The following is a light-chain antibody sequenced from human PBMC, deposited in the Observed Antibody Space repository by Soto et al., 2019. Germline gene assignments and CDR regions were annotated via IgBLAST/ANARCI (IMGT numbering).Light chain of an antibody. V-gene: IGKV3-11*01. CDR1: QSVSIY. CDR2: DAS. J-gene: IGKJ5*01. Sequence: EIVLTQSPATLSFYPWGIATLSCRASQSVSIYLAWYQQKPGQAPRLLIYDASNRATGIPAKFSGSGSGTDFTLTISSLEPEDSAVYYCQQRSNSPPWITFGQGTRLEIK. CDR3: QQRSNSPPWIT.